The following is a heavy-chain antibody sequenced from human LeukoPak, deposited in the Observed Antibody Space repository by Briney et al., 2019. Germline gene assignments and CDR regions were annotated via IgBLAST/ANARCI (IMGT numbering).Heavy chain of an antibody. D-gene: IGHD3-22*01. J-gene: IGHJ4*02. CDR1: GFTFSSYS. Sequence: KPGGSLRLSCAASGFTFSSYSMNWVRQAPGKGLEWVSSTSSGSIYTYYADSVKGRFTISRDNAKNSLYLQMNSLRAEDTAVYYCARVGYYDSSGYYYYFDYWGQGILVTVSS. CDR3: ARVGYYDSSGYYYYFDY. V-gene: IGHV3-21*01. CDR2: TSSGSIYT.